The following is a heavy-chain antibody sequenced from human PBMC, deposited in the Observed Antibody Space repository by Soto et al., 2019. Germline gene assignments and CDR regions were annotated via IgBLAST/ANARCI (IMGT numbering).Heavy chain of an antibody. D-gene: IGHD2-8*02. CDR1: GFTFSAYD. Sequence: EVQLVESGGGLVQPGGSLRLSCAAYGFTFSAYDMHWVRQATGKGLEWVAAIGTQHDTYCPDSVKGRFTISRENAKDSLYLQMNSLRAGDTAVYYCARQASYWHGGGGWFDPWGQGTLVTVSS. J-gene: IGHJ5*02. CDR3: ARQASYWHGGGGWFDP. V-gene: IGHV3-13*01. CDR2: IGTQHDT.